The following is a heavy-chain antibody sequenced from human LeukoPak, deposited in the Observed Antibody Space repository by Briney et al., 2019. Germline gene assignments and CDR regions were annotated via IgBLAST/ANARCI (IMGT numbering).Heavy chain of an antibody. CDR3: ARANYYYDSSGYYYNYYFDS. J-gene: IGHJ4*02. CDR2: IYHSGST. D-gene: IGHD3-22*01. Sequence: PSETLSLTCAVSGGSISSGGYSWSWIRQPPGKGLEWIGYIYHSGSTYYNPSLKSRVTISADRSKNQFSLRLSSMTAADTAVYYCARANYYYDSSGYYYNYYFDSWGQGALVTVSS. CDR1: GGSISSGGYS. V-gene: IGHV4-30-2*01.